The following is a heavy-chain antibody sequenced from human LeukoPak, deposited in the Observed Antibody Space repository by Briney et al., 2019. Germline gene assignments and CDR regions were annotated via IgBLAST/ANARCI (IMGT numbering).Heavy chain of an antibody. CDR1: GVTLSGSA. CDR3: LELGPGTYA. J-gene: IGHJ5*02. V-gene: IGHV3-73*01. CDR2: IRSRPNNYAT. Sequence: RAGGAPKISCAAPGVTLSGSAIHWGPQASRERGEGVGRIRSRPNNYATAYAASVKGRFTISRDDSKRTAYLQMNSLKTEDTAVYYCLELGPGTYAWGQGTLVTVSS. D-gene: IGHD3-10*01.